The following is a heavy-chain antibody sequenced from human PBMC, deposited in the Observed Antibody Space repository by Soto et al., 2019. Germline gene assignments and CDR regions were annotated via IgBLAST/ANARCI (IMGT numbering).Heavy chain of an antibody. CDR3: ARGGHRDVHFGS. CDR1: GFTFSNDE. V-gene: IGHV3-48*03. CDR2: IQNGGSPI. D-gene: IGHD6-6*01. J-gene: IGHJ4*02. Sequence: GGTLRLSCEASGFTFSNDEMSWVRQAPGKAPEWIAYIQNGGSPIFYADSVRGRFTISRDNAKNSLYLQMSSLTAEDTAVYYCARGGHRDVHFGSLGQGALVTVS.